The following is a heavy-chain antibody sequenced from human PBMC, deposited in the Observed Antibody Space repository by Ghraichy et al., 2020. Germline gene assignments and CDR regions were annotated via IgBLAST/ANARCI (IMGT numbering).Heavy chain of an antibody. Sequence: SETLSLTCTVTGGSISNFSCSWIRQPPGKVLEWIGYIYYSGSTNFNPSLKSRVTMSVDTSKNQFSLKLNSVTAADTAVYYCARHRLTERGAAGFDSWGQGTLVTVSS. CDR1: GGSISNFS. D-gene: IGHD6-25*01. J-gene: IGHJ4*02. CDR2: IYYSGST. V-gene: IGHV4-59*08. CDR3: ARHRLTERGAAGFDS.